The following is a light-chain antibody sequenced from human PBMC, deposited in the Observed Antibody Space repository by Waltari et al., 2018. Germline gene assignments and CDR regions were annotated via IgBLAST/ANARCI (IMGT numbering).Light chain of an antibody. CDR3: QQRSKWPIT. Sequence: EIVLTQSPATLSLSPGERATLSCRASQSVSSSLGWYQQRPGQAPRLLIYDASSRATGIPARFSGSGSVTDFTLTISSLEPEDFAVYYCQQRSKWPITFGQGTRLEIK. V-gene: IGKV3-11*01. CDR2: DAS. CDR1: QSVSSS. J-gene: IGKJ5*01.